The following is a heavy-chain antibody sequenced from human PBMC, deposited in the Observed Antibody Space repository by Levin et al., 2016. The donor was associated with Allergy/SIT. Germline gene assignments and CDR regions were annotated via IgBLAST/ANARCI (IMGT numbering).Heavy chain of an antibody. J-gene: IGHJ6*02. V-gene: IGHV4-39*01. CDR2: XFYSGLT. D-gene: IGHD2-15*01. CDR3: VGPIGYCNGGSCYRSLHYYGMDV. Sequence: WIRQPPGKGLEWIVSXFYSGLTYYNPSLKSRVTISVDTSKNQFSLKLRSVTAADTAVYYCVGPIGYCNGGSCYRSLHYYGMDVWGQGTTVTVSS.